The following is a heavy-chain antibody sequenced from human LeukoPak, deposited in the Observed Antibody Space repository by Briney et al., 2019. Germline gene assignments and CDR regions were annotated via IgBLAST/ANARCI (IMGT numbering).Heavy chain of an antibody. J-gene: IGHJ5*02. D-gene: IGHD6-13*01. Sequence: PSETLSLTCTVSGGSISSSYWSWIRQPPGKGLEWFGYIYHSGSTYYNPSLKSRVTISVDRSKNQFSLKLSSVTAADTAVYYCARAGIAAAGNWFDPWGQGTLVTVSS. CDR2: IYHSGST. CDR1: GGSISSSY. CDR3: ARAGIAAAGNWFDP. V-gene: IGHV4-59*12.